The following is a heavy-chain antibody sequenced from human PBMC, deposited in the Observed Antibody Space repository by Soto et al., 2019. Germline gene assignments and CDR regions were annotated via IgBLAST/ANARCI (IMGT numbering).Heavy chain of an antibody. V-gene: IGHV1-24*01. J-gene: IGHJ4*02. CDR2: FDPDDGET. CDR1: GYTLTELS. D-gene: IGHD5-18*01. CDR3: AIARRGYSYGPFDY. Sequence: ASVKGSCTVSGYTLTELSMHWVRQAPGKGLEWMGGFDPDDGETIYAQKFQGRVTMTEDTSTDTAYMELSSLRSEDTAVYYCAIARRGYSYGPFDYWGQGTLVTVSS.